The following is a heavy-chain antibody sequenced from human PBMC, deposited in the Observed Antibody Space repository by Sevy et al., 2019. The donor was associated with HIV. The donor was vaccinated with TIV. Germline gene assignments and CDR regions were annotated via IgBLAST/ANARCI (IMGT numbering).Heavy chain of an antibody. Sequence: GGSLRLSCAASGFTFSSYGMHWVRQAPGKGLEWVAFIRYDGSNKYYADSVKGRFTISRDNSKNTLYLQMNSLRAEDTAEYYCAKDPGDDFWSGYLGEAFDYWGQGTLVTVSS. V-gene: IGHV3-30*02. CDR1: GFTFSSYG. D-gene: IGHD3-3*01. CDR3: AKDPGDDFWSGYLGEAFDY. CDR2: IRYDGSNK. J-gene: IGHJ4*02.